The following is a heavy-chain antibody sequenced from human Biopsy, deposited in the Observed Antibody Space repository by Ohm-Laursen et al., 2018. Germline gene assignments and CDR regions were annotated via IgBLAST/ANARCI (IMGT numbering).Heavy chain of an antibody. CDR2: IRSKAKSYAT. V-gene: IGHV3-73*01. CDR3: TLERGGFDN. Sequence: SLRLSCAASGFTFSASAVHWVRQASGKGLEWVGRIRSKAKSYATVYAASVEGRFTISRDDSKNTAYLKMNSLKSEDTAVYYCTLERGGFDNWGQGTLVTVSS. J-gene: IGHJ4*02. CDR1: GFTFSASA. D-gene: IGHD5-24*01.